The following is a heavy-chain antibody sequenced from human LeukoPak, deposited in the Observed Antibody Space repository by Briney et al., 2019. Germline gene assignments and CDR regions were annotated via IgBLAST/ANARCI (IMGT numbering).Heavy chain of an antibody. J-gene: IGHJ4*02. V-gene: IGHV3-20*04. D-gene: IGHD7-27*01. CDR2: INWNGETI. CDR1: GFTFDDFG. CDR3: AKEKGANWDPFDC. Sequence: GGSLRLSCATSGFTFDDFGMAWVRQVPGKGPEWVSGINWNGETIAYRDSVKGRFTISRDSARRSVYLQMNSLRDEDTALYYCAKEKGANWDPFDCWGRGTLVIVSS.